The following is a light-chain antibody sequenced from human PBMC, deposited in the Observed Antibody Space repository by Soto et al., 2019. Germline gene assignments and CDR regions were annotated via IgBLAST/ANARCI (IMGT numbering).Light chain of an antibody. Sequence: IHMTQSPSTLSASVGDRVTITCRASQNINSWLAWYQQKPGKAPKLLIYEASTLERGVPSRFGGSGSGTEFTLTISSLQSDDFGTYYCQQYNAYSWTFGQGTKVDI. CDR1: QNINSW. J-gene: IGKJ1*01. CDR3: QQYNAYSWT. CDR2: EAS. V-gene: IGKV1-5*03.